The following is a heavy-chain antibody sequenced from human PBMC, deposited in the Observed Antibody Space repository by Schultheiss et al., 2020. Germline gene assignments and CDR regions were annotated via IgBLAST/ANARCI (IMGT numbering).Heavy chain of an antibody. Sequence: GGSLRLSCTASGFIFSSYWMSWVRQAPGKGLEWVANIKQDGSEKYYVDSVKGRFTISRDNAKNSLYLQMNSLRAEDTAVYYCAKDFSTSSAGDYYYYYDGMDVWGQGTTVTVSS. J-gene: IGHJ6*02. D-gene: IGHD6-6*01. CDR2: IKQDGSEK. V-gene: IGHV3-7*01. CDR1: GFIFSSYW. CDR3: AKDFSTSSAGDYYYYYDGMDV.